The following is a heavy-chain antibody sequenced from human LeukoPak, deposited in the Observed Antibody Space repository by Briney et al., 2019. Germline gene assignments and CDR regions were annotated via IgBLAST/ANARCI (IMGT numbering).Heavy chain of an antibody. V-gene: IGHV4-34*01. CDR2: INHSGST. J-gene: IGHJ3*02. Sequence: KPSETLSLTCAVYGGSFSGYYWSWIRQPPGKGLEWIGEINHSGSTNYNPSLKSRVTISVDTSKNQFSLKLSSVTAADTAVYYRARGLYDFWSGYYTPDNDAFDIWGQGTMVTVSS. D-gene: IGHD3-3*01. CDR3: ARGLYDFWSGYYTPDNDAFDI. CDR1: GGSFSGYY.